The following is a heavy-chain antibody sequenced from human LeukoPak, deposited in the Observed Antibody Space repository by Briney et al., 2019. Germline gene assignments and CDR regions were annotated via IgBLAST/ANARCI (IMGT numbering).Heavy chain of an antibody. J-gene: IGHJ4*02. Sequence: ASVTVSCKASGYTFTGYYMHWVRQAPGQGLEWMGWINPNSGGTNYAQKFQGRVTMTRDTSISTAYMELSRLRSDDTAVYYCAKYYYDSSGYSCDWGQGTLVTVSS. CDR1: GYTFTGYY. D-gene: IGHD3-22*01. CDR3: AKYYYDSSGYSCD. CDR2: INPNSGGT. V-gene: IGHV1-2*02.